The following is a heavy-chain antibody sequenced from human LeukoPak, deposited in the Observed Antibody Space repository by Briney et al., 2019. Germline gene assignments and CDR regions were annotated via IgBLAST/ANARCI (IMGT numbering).Heavy chain of an antibody. J-gene: IGHJ4*02. CDR3: ASHKWLRITHFDY. V-gene: IGHV4-34*01. Sequence: SETLSLTCAVYGGSFSGYYWSWIRQPPGKGLEWIGEINHSGSTNYNPSLKSRVTISVDTSKDQFSLKLSSVTAADTAVYYCASHKWLRITHFDYWGQGTLVTVSS. CDR1: GGSFSGYY. CDR2: INHSGST. D-gene: IGHD5-12*01.